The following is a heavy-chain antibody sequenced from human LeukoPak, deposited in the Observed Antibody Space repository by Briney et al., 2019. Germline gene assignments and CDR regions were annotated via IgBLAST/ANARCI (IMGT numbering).Heavy chain of an antibody. Sequence: PGGSLRLSCAASRFTFSTYSMHWVRQAPAKGLEWVALISYDGSEKYYADSVKGRFTISRDNSKNTLYLQMNSLRGEDTSVYYCARVSRIAVVDYWGQGTLVTVSS. CDR3: ARVSRIAVVDY. V-gene: IGHV3-30-3*01. J-gene: IGHJ4*02. CDR1: RFTFSTYS. CDR2: ISYDGSEK. D-gene: IGHD6-19*01.